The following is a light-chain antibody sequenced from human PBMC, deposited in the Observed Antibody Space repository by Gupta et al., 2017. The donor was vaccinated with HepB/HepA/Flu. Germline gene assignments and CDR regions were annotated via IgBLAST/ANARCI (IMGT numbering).Light chain of an antibody. Sequence: DIQMTQSPSSLSASVGDRVTITCRASQGIRDDLAWYQQKPGKAPKRLIYAASSLQSGVPSRFSGSGCGTEFTLTISSRQQEDLATYYCRQHKNYPPVSFGQGTKLEIK. J-gene: IGKJ2*03. V-gene: IGKV1-17*01. CDR2: AAS. CDR3: RQHKNYPPVS. CDR1: QGIRDD.